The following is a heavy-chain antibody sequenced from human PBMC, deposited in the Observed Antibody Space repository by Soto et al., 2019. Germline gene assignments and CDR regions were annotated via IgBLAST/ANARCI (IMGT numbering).Heavy chain of an antibody. Sequence: EVHLVESGGGLIQPGGSLTLSCAASELTVTSNYMNWVRQAPGKGLEWASVIYSDGSTYYADSVKGRFTISRDEFKNTLYLEMNSLRAEDTAVYYCARAYGAGSYFSDYWGQGTLVTVSS. J-gene: IGHJ4*02. CDR1: ELTVTSNY. CDR2: IYSDGST. CDR3: ARAYGAGSYFSDY. V-gene: IGHV3-53*01. D-gene: IGHD3-10*01.